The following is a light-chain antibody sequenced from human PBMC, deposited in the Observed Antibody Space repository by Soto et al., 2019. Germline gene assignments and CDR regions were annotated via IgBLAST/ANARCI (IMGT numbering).Light chain of an antibody. V-gene: IGLV2-14*01. CDR3: SSYTGSSTLVYV. J-gene: IGLJ1*01. Sequence: QSVLTQPASVSGSPGQSITISCTGTSSDVGGYNFVSWYQQHPGKAPKLMIYEVTNRPSGVSNRFSGSKSGNTASLTISGLQAEDEATYYCSSYTGSSTLVYVFGTGTKVTV. CDR1: SSDVGGYNF. CDR2: EVT.